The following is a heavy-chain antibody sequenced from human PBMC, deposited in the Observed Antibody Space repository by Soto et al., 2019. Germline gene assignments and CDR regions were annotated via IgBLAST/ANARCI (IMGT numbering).Heavy chain of an antibody. CDR2: IYHSGST. Sequence: SETLSLTCAVSGGSISSSGSSWSWNRQPPGKGLEWIGYIYHSGSTYYNPSLKSRVTISVDRSKNQFSLKLSSVTAAATAVYYCARAGDSSGPVALGYWGQGTLVTVSS. CDR3: ARAGDSSGPVALGY. J-gene: IGHJ4*02. D-gene: IGHD6-19*01. V-gene: IGHV4-30-2*01. CDR1: GGSISSSGSS.